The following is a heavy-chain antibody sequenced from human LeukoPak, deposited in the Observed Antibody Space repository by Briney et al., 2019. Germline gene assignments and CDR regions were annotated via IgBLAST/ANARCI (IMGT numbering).Heavy chain of an antibody. J-gene: IGHJ4*02. D-gene: IGHD6-19*01. CDR2: INHSGST. CDR3: ARRYSSGWYDGGADYFDY. CDR1: GGSFSGYY. V-gene: IGHV4-34*01. Sequence: KPSETLSLTCAVYGGSFSGYYWSWIRQPPGKGLEWIGEINHSGSTNYNPSLKSRVTISVDTSKNQFSLKLSSVTAADTAVYYCARRYSSGWYDGGADYFDYWGQGTLSPSPQ.